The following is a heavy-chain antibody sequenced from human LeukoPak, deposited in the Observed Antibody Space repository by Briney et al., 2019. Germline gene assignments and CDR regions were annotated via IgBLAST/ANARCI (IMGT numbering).Heavy chain of an antibody. D-gene: IGHD5-24*01. CDR2: ISSSGSTI. V-gene: IGHV3-11*01. J-gene: IGHJ4*02. Sequence: GGSLRLSCAASGFTFSDYYTSWIRQAPGKGLEWVSYISSSGSTIYYAESVKGRFTISRDNAKNSLYLQMNSLRAEDTAVYYCARGYRWLQLFIRCPFDYWGQGTLVTVSS. CDR3: ARGYRWLQLFIRCPFDY. CDR1: GFTFSDYY.